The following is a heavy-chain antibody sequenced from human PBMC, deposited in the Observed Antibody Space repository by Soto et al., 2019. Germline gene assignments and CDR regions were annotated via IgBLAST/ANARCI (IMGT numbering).Heavy chain of an antibody. Sequence: LEILSLTCAVYGGSFSGYCWSWIRQPPGKGLEWIGEINHSGSTNYNPSLKSRVTISVDTSKNQFSLKLSSVTAADTAVYYCARGLRYFDWLLSNYGMDVWGQGTTVTVSS. CDR2: INHSGST. D-gene: IGHD3-9*01. CDR1: GGSFSGYC. V-gene: IGHV4-34*01. CDR3: ARGLRYFDWLLSNYGMDV. J-gene: IGHJ6*02.